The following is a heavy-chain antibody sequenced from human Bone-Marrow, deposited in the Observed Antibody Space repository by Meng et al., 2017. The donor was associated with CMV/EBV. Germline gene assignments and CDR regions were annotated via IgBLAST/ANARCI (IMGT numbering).Heavy chain of an antibody. Sequence: GGSLRLSCAASGFLFSTYALSWVRQAPGKGLEYVSGIAGSGAFTYYTDSVKGRFTISRDNAKNSLYLQMNSLRAEDTALYHCARGIAESLFDPWGQGTLVTVSS. J-gene: IGHJ5*02. CDR2: IAGSGAFT. D-gene: IGHD2-21*01. CDR1: GFLFSTYA. V-gene: IGHV3-23*01. CDR3: ARGIAESLFDP.